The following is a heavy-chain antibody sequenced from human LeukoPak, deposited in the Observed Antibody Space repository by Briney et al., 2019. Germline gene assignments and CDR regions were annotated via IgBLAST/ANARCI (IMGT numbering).Heavy chain of an antibody. CDR2: INHSGST. D-gene: IGHD3-22*01. Sequence: SETLSLTCAVYGGSFSGYYWSWIRQPPGKGLEWIGEINHSGSTNYNPSLKSRVTISVDTSKNQFSLKLSSVTAADTAVYYCARHAYYDSSGYGDWGQGTLVTVSS. CDR3: ARHAYYDSSGYGD. CDR1: GGSFSGYY. V-gene: IGHV4-34*01. J-gene: IGHJ1*01.